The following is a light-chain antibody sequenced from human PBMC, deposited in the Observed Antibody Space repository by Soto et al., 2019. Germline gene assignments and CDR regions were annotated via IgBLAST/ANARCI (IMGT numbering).Light chain of an antibody. CDR1: RNVYTN. CDR2: GAS. J-gene: IGKJ2*01. V-gene: IGKV3-15*01. Sequence: EIVMTQSPATLSVSSGERATLSCRASRNVYTNLAWYQQRPGQSPRLLIYGASTRATDIPGRFSGSGSGTEFTLTITGLQSEHVEVSYCHQYRHWAPGYTFGQGTKLEI. CDR3: HQYRHWAPGYT.